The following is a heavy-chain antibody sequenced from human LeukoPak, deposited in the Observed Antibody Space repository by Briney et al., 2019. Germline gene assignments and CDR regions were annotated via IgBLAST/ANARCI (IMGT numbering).Heavy chain of an antibody. J-gene: IGHJ4*02. CDR1: GFTFSNYG. Sequence: TGRSLRLSCAASGFTFSNYGMHWVRQAPGKGLEWVAIIWYDGSNKYYADSVKGRFTISRDNSKNTLYLQMNSLRAEDTAIYYCATVRGSSGTYYIDYWGQGTLVTVSS. V-gene: IGHV3-33*01. D-gene: IGHD3-10*01. CDR3: ATVRGSSGTYYIDY. CDR2: IWYDGSNK.